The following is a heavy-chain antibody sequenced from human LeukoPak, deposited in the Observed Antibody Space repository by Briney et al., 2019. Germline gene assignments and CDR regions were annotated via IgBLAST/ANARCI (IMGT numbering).Heavy chain of an antibody. Sequence: GGSLRLSCGGSGFALDDYGMHWVRQRPGKGLEWVSLISGDGGMTHYADSVKGRFTISRDNSKNSLYLQMNSLRIEDSAFYYWAKDAPYSGRVFACGGQGTLVTVSS. CDR2: ISGDGGMT. J-gene: IGHJ4*02. CDR1: GFALDDYG. D-gene: IGHD5-12*01. V-gene: IGHV3-43*02. CDR3: AKDAPYSGRVFAC.